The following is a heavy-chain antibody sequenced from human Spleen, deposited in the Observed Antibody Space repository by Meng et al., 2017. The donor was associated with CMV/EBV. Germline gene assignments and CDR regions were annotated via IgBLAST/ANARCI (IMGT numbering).Heavy chain of an antibody. CDR2: IYYSGST. CDR3: ARDRAAIGDYYYAMDV. Sequence: SETLSLTCTVSGHPISTYYWSWIRQPPGKGLEWIGYIYYSGSTNYNPSLRGRVRISADTSKNHFSLELSSVTAADTAIYYCARDRAAIGDYYYAMDVWGQGTAVTVS. D-gene: IGHD2-2*01. J-gene: IGHJ6*02. V-gene: IGHV4-59*01. CDR1: GHPISTYY.